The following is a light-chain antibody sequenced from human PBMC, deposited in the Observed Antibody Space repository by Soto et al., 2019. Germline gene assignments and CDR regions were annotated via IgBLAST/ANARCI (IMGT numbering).Light chain of an antibody. Sequence: QSVMTQPPSVSAAPGQKVTISCSGSSSNIGGNSVSWYQQLPGTAPKLLIYDDNKRPSGIPDRFSGSKSGTSATLGITGFQTGDEADDSCGTWDSNLSASLFPTGTQLTVL. V-gene: IGLV1-51*01. CDR2: DDN. J-gene: IGLJ1*01. CDR3: GTWDSNLSASL. CDR1: SSNIGGNS.